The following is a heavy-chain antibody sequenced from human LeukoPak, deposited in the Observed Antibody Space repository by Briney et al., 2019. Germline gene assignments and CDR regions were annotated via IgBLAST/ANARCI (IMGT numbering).Heavy chain of an antibody. J-gene: IGHJ6*04. CDR2: IPYDGSNK. CDR3: AKDRGYCSSTSCYNYYYYGMDV. CDR1: GFTFSSYG. Sequence: PGRSLRLSCAASGFTFSSYGMHWVRQAPGKGLEWVAVIPYDGSNKYYADSVKGRFTISRDNSKNTLYLQMNSLRAEDTAVYYCAKDRGYCSSTSCYNYYYYGMDVWGKGTTVTVSS. V-gene: IGHV3-30*18. D-gene: IGHD2-2*01.